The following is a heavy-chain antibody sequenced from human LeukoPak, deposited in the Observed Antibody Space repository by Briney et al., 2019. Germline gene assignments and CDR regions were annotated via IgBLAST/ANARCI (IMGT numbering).Heavy chain of an antibody. D-gene: IGHD6-19*01. V-gene: IGHV4-38-2*02. J-gene: IGHJ4*02. CDR1: GYSISSGYY. CDR2: IYHSGST. Sequence: PSETLSLTCTVSGYSISSGYYWGWIRQPPGKGLEWIGSIYHSGSTYYNPSLKSRVTISVDTSKNQFSLKLSSVTAADTAVYYCARESSGWAQVYWGQGTLVTVSS. CDR3: ARESSGWAQVY.